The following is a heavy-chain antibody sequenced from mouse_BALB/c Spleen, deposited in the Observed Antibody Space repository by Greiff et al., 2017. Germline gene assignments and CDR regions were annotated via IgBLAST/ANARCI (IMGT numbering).Heavy chain of an antibody. V-gene: IGHV3-2*02. CDR1: GYSITSDYA. D-gene: IGHD4-1*01. CDR3: AITGTYFDV. CDR2: ISYSGST. Sequence: EVKLQESGPGLVKPSQSLSLTCTVTGYSITSDYAWNWIRQFPGNKLEWMGYISYSGSTSYNPSLKSRISITRDTSKNQFFLQLNSVTTEDTATYYCAITGTYFDVWGAGTTVTVSS. J-gene: IGHJ1*01.